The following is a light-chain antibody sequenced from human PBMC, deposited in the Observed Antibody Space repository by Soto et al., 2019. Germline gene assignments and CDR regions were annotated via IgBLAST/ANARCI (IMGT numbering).Light chain of an antibody. CDR2: GST. V-gene: IGLV1-40*01. J-gene: IGLJ1*01. Sequence: QPVLSQPPSVSGAPGQRVTISCTGSSSNIGAGYDAHWFQQVPGTAPKLLIYGSTNRPSGVPDRFSGSKSGTSASLAITGLQAEDEADYYCQSYDSSLGGNDVFGTGTKLTVL. CDR3: QSYDSSLGGNDV. CDR1: SSNIGAGYD.